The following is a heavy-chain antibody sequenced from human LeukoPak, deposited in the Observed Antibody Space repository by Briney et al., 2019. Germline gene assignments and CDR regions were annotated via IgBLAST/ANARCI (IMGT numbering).Heavy chain of an antibody. CDR1: GFTFSSYA. Sequence: GGSLRLSCAASGFTFSSYAMHWVRRAPGKGLEWVSTIEVGGAITHYAASVKGRFTISRDTSKKILYLQMDSLRPEDTAVYYCAKPLGGSYLFDRWGQGTLVTVSS. CDR3: AKPLGGSYLFDR. J-gene: IGHJ4*02. D-gene: IGHD1-26*01. V-gene: IGHV3-23*01. CDR2: IEVGGAIT.